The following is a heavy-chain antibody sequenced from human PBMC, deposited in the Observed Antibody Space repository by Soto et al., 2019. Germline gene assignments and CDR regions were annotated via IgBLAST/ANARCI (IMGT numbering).Heavy chain of an antibody. J-gene: IGHJ5*02. V-gene: IGHV1-18*04. D-gene: IGHD1-26*01. Sequence: QVQLVQSGAEVKKPRASVKVSCKASGYNFMRYGFTWVRQAPGQGLEWMGWINVDNGETKYPQKIQGRVTMTTDTSTSTVDMELRSLTSADTAVYYCARWISGGYADWFDPWGHGTLVTVSS. CDR2: INVDNGET. CDR1: GYNFMRYG. CDR3: ARWISGGYADWFDP.